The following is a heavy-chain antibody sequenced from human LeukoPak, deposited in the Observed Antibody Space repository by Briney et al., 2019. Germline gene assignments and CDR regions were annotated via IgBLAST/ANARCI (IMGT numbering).Heavy chain of an antibody. V-gene: IGHV3-30*02. Sequence: GGSLRLSCAASGFTFSSYGMHWVRQAPGKGLEGVAFIRYDGSNTYYADSVRGRFTISRDNSKNTLYLQMNSLRAEDTAVYYCAKDPTGSYYDFWSGSGWGQGTLVTVSS. J-gene: IGHJ4*02. CDR1: GFTFSSYG. CDR3: AKDPTGSYYDFWSGSG. D-gene: IGHD3-3*01. CDR2: IRYDGSNT.